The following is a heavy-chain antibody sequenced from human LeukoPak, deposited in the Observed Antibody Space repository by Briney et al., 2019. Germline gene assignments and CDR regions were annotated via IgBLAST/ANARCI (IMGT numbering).Heavy chain of an antibody. V-gene: IGHV3-23*01. CDR2: IGGSGSTT. CDR3: AKDTASSWWYFDL. CDR1: GFTFDDYA. D-gene: IGHD5-18*01. Sequence: GRSLRLSCAASGFTFDDYAMHWVRQAPGKGLEWVSAIGGSGSTTYYADSVKGRFTISRDNSKNTLYLQMNSLRAEDTAVYYCAKDTASSWWYFDLWGRGTLVTVSS. J-gene: IGHJ2*01.